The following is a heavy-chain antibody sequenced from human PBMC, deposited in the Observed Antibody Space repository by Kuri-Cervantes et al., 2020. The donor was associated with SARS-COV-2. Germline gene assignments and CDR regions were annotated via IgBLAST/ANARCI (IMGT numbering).Heavy chain of an antibody. J-gene: IGHJ3*02. CDR3: ARDSMITGAFDI. CDR1: GYTFTSYD. CDR2: MNPNSGNT. D-gene: IGHD3-16*01. V-gene: IGHV1-8*01. Sequence: ASVKLSCKASGYTFTSYDINWVRQATGQGLEWMGCMNPNSGNTGYAEKLQGRVTMTTDISTSTAYMELWSLRSDDTAVYYCARDSMITGAFDIWGQGTKVTVSS.